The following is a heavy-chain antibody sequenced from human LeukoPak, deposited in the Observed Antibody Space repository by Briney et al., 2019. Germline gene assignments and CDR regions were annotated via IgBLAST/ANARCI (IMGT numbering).Heavy chain of an antibody. CDR3: TRLRDGYDSSGYSRY. D-gene: IGHD3-22*01. Sequence: RSLRLSCTASGFTFGDYAMSWFRQAPGKGLEWVGFIRSKGYGGTTEYAASVKGRFTISRDDSKSIAYLQMNSLKTEDTAVYYCTRLRDGYDSSGYSRYWGQGTLVTVSS. V-gene: IGHV3-49*03. J-gene: IGHJ4*02. CDR2: IRSKGYGGTT. CDR1: GFTFGDYA.